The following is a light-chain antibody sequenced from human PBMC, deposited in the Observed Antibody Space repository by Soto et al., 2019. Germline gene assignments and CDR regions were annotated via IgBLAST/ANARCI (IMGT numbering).Light chain of an antibody. CDR1: GSTIGAGYD. CDR2: DNT. Sequence: QSVLTQPPSVSGAPGQRVTISCTGSGSTIGAGYDVHWYQQLPGTAPRLLIYDNTNRPSGVPDRFSGSKSGTSASLAISALQAEDEADYYCQSYDSSLSVVFGGGTKVTVL. CDR3: QSYDSSLSVV. V-gene: IGLV1-40*01. J-gene: IGLJ2*01.